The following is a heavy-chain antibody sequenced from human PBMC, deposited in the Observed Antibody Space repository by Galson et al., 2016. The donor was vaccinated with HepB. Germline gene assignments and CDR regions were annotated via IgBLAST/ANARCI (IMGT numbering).Heavy chain of an antibody. J-gene: IGHJ4*02. V-gene: IGHV3-23*01. Sequence: SLRLSCAASGFTFNSYAMSWVRQAPGKGLEWVSGISASGGSTDYADSVKGRFTISRDNSKNTLYLQMNSLRADDTAVYYCAKAGSTWYFDYWGQGTLVTVSS. CDR2: ISASGGST. CDR3: AKAGSTWYFDY. CDR1: GFTFNSYA. D-gene: IGHD6-13*01.